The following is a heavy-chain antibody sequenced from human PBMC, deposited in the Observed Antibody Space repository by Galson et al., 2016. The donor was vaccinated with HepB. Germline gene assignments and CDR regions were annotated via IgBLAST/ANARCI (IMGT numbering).Heavy chain of an antibody. CDR1: GFTFTSYA. V-gene: IGHV3-23*01. CDR2: ISGSALDT. CDR3: AKDVLWNWPMNVMDV. Sequence: SLRLSCAASGFTFTSYAMSWVRQAPGKGLEWVSGISGSALDTYYADSVRGRFTISRDNSKNTVYLEMNSLRVEDAAIYYCAKDVLWNWPMNVMDVWGQGTTVTVSS. J-gene: IGHJ6*02. D-gene: IGHD3-10*01.